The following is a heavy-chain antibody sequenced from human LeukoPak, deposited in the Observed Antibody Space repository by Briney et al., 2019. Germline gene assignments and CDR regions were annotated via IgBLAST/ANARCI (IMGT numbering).Heavy chain of an antibody. CDR2: IYTSGTT. CDR3: ARVSLVRGAPDYYFDY. CDR1: GGSISSGSYY. V-gene: IGHV4-61*02. Sequence: PSETLSLTCTVSGGSISSGSYYWNWIRQPAGKGLEWIGRIYTSGTTNYNPSLKSRVTISVDTSKNQFSLKLSSVTAADTAVYYCARVSLVRGAPDYYFDYWGQGTLVTVSS. J-gene: IGHJ4*02. D-gene: IGHD3-10*01.